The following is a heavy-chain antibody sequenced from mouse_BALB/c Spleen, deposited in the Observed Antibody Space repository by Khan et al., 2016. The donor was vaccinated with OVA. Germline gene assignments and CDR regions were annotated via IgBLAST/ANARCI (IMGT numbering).Heavy chain of an antibody. CDR2: ISSAGDFT. CDR1: GFTFSSYS. V-gene: IGHV5-6*01. Sequence: EVQGVESGGDLVKPGGSLKLSCAASGFTFSSYSMSWVRQTPDERLEWVTNISSAGDFTYYPDSVKGRFTISRDNAKNTLYLQMSSLKAEDTAMYYCASHLTGSFAYWGQGTLVTVSA. J-gene: IGHJ3*01. CDR3: ASHLTGSFAY.